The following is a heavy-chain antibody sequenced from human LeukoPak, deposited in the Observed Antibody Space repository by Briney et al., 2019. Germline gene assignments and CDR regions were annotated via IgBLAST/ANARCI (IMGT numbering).Heavy chain of an antibody. CDR2: ISGSGSNK. D-gene: IGHD6-19*01. CDR3: ATSQSSVAGIIGD. Sequence: PGGSLRLSCAASGFTFSSYAMSWVRQAPGKGLEWVSYISGSGSNKYYADSVKGRFTISRDNAKNSLYLQMNSLRVEDTAVYYCATSQSSVAGIIGDWGQGTLVTVSS. J-gene: IGHJ4*02. V-gene: IGHV3-48*04. CDR1: GFTFSSYA.